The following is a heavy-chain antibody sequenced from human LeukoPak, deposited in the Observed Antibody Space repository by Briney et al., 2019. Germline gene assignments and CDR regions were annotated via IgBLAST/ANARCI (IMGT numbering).Heavy chain of an antibody. J-gene: IGHJ5*02. CDR3: GRGGGLRFLEWLLKA. CDR2: IYHSGSA. Sequence: SETLSLTCAVSGYSISSGYYWGWIRQPPGKGLEWIWSIYHSGSAYYNPSLKSRVTISVDTSKNQFSLKLSSVTAADTAVYYCGRGGGLRFLEWLLKAWGQGTLVTVSS. D-gene: IGHD3-3*01. CDR1: GYSISSGYY. V-gene: IGHV4-38-2*01.